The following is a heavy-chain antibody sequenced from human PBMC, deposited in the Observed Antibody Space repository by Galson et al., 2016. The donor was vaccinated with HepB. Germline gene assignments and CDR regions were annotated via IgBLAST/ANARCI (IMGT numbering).Heavy chain of an antibody. CDR1: GFTFSGYG. D-gene: IGHD2/OR15-2a*01. J-gene: IGHJ4*02. Sequence: SLRLSCAASGFTFSGYGMHWVRQAPGKGLEWVAADSMDGRRKWYAESVEGRFTISRDNFNNMLYLQMSSLRPADTAVYFCAKRHEYCPPVGCSVDYWGQGTLVSVSS. V-gene: IGHV3-30*18. CDR3: AKRHEYCPPVGCSVDY. CDR2: DSMDGRRK.